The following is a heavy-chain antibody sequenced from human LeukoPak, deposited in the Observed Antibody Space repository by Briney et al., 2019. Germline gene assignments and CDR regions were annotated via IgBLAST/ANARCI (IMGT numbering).Heavy chain of an antibody. CDR3: AKIIVVLPSTISNPYYFDY. CDR1: GFTFSSYA. J-gene: IGHJ4*02. CDR2: ISGSGDST. Sequence: GGSLRLSCAASGFTFSSYAMSWVRQAPGKGLEWVSGISGSGDSTYYADSVKGRFTTSRDNSKNTLYLQMSSLRAEDTAVYYCAKIIVVLPSTISNPYYFDYWGQGTLVTVSS. D-gene: IGHD2-2*02. V-gene: IGHV3-23*01.